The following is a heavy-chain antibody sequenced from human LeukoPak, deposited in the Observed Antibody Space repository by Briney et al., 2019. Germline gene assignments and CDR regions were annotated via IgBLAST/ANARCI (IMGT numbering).Heavy chain of an antibody. CDR3: ARDYGDYVRLSAFDI. CDR1: GFTFSSYA. CDR2: ISGSGGST. Sequence: PGGSLRLSCAASGFTFSSYAMSWVRQAPGKGLEWVSAISGSGGSTYYADSVKGRFTISRDNSKNTLYLQMNSLRAEDTAVYHCARDYGDYVRLSAFDIWGQGTMVTVSS. V-gene: IGHV3-23*01. J-gene: IGHJ3*02. D-gene: IGHD4-17*01.